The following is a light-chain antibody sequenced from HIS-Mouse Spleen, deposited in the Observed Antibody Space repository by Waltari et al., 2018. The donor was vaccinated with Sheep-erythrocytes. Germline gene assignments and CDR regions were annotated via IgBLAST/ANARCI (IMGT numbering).Light chain of an antibody. CDR1: QSIRSY. Sequence: DIQMTQSPSSLSASVGDRVTITCRASQSIRSYLNWYQQKPEKAPKLLIYAASSLQSGVPSRFSGSGSGTDFTLTISSLQPEDFATYYCQQSYSTPYTFGQGTKLEIK. J-gene: IGKJ2*01. CDR2: AAS. V-gene: IGKV1-39*01. CDR3: QQSYSTPYT.